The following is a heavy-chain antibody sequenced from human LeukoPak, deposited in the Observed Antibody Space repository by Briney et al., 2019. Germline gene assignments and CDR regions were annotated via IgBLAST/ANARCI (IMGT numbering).Heavy chain of an antibody. J-gene: IGHJ5*02. Sequence: SVRVSCKASGGTFISYAISWVRQAPGQGLEWMGRIIPIFGTANYAQKFQGRVTITTDESTSTAYMELSSLRSEDTAVYYCARDRLWFGELPLNWFDPWGQGTLVTVSS. CDR2: IIPIFGTA. CDR3: ARDRLWFGELPLNWFDP. V-gene: IGHV1-69*05. CDR1: GGTFISYA. D-gene: IGHD3-10*01.